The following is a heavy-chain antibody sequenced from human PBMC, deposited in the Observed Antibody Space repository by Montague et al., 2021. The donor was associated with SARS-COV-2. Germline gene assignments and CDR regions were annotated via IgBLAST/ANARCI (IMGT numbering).Heavy chain of an antibody. V-gene: IGHV3-48*03. CDR3: TRDPGIAEAGSWFDY. Sequence: SLRLSCAASGFTFSSYQMNWVRQAPGEGLEWVSYISSSGSNKNDADSVKGRFTISRDNAKNSLYLQMNSLRAEDTAVYYCTRDPGIAEAGSWFDYWGQGTLVTVSS. D-gene: IGHD6-19*01. CDR2: ISSSGSNK. J-gene: IGHJ4*02. CDR1: GFTFSSYQ.